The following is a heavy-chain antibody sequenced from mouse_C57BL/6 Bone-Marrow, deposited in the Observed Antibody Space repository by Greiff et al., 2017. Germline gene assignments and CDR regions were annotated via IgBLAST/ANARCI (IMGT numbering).Heavy chain of an antibody. CDR1: GYTFTSYW. D-gene: IGHD2-5*01. V-gene: IGHV1-69*01. J-gene: IGHJ3*01. CDR3: ARTLYSNYGAY. CDR2: IDPSDSYT. Sequence: QVQLQQPGAELVMPGASVKLSCTASGYTFTSYWMHWVKQRPGQGLEWIGEIDPSDSYTNYNQKFKGKSTLTVDKSSSTAYMQLSSLTSEDSAVYYCARTLYSNYGAYWGQGTLVTVSA.